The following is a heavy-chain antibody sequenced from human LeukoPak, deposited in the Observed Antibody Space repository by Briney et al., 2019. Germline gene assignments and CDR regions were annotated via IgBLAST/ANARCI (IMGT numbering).Heavy chain of an antibody. CDR2: ISSSSSTI. J-gene: IGHJ4*02. D-gene: IGHD3-10*01. CDR3: ARGDGWFGELLNFDN. Sequence: GGSLRLSCAASGFSFRAYSMNWVRQAPGKGLEWVSYISSSSSTIYYADSVKGRFTISRDNAKNSLYLQMNSLRDEDTAVYYCARGDGWFGELLNFDNWGQGTLVTVSS. V-gene: IGHV3-48*02. CDR1: GFSFRAYS.